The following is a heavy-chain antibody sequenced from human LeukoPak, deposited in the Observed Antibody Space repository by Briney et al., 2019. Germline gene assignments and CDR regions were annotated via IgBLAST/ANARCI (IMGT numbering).Heavy chain of an antibody. CDR3: ARATGYSYGLDCEY. J-gene: IGHJ4*02. V-gene: IGHV3-30-3*01. D-gene: IGHD5-18*01. Sequence: GGSLRLSCAASGFTFSSYSMNWVRQAPGKGLEWVAVISYDGSNKYYADSVKGRFTISRDNSKNTLYLQMNSLRAEDTAVYYCARATGYSYGLDCEYWGQGTLVTVSS. CDR1: GFTFSSYS. CDR2: ISYDGSNK.